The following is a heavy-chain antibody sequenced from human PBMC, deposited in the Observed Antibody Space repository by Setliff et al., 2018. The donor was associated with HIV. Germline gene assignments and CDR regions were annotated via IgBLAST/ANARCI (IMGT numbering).Heavy chain of an antibody. CDR1: GFTFGVYA. CDR3: VGHYYDALPGYYVWFFDV. J-gene: IGHJ2*01. D-gene: IGHD3-9*01. Sequence: GGSLRLSCTTSGFTFGVYAFSWVRQAPGKGLEWVGLIRTQPYGVTTEYAASVKGRFNISRDDSLGIAFFPLNSMQSDDTATYYCVGHYYDALPGYYVWFFDVWGRGTLVAASS. CDR2: IRTQPYGVTT. V-gene: IGHV3-49*04.